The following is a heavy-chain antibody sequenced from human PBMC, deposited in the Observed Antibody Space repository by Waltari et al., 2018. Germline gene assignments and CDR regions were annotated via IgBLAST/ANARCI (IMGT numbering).Heavy chain of an antibody. V-gene: IGHV1-24*01. CDR3: ATETYYYDSSGFGY. D-gene: IGHD3-22*01. CDR1: GYTLTELS. J-gene: IGHJ4*02. Sequence: QVQLVQSGAEVKKPGASVTVRCKVSGYTLTELSMHGVRQAPGKGLEWRGGFDPEDGETIYAQKFQGRVTMTEDTSTDTAYMELSSLRSEDTAVYYCATETYYYDSSGFGYWGQGTLVTVSS. CDR2: FDPEDGET.